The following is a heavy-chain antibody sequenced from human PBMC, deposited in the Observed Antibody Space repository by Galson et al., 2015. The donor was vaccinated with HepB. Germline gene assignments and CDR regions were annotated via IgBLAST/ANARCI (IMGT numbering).Heavy chain of an antibody. CDR3: ARMWGSGTQMMPFDY. CDR1: GFTFSSYS. CDR2: ISSSSSYI. D-gene: IGHD3-10*01. Sequence: SLRLSCAASGFTFSSYSMNWVRQAPGKGLEWVSSISSSSSYIYYADSVKGRFTISRDNAKNSLYLQMNSLRAEDTAVYYCARMWGSGTQMMPFDYWGQGTLVTVSS. J-gene: IGHJ4*02. V-gene: IGHV3-21*01.